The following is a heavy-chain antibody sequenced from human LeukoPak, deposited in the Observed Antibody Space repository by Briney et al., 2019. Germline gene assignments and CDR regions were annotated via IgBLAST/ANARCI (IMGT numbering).Heavy chain of an antibody. CDR2: LWYDGSNE. J-gene: IGHJ6*03. Sequence: QPGGSLRLSCVASGFTFRNYGMHWVRQAPGKGLEWLSLLWYDGSNEYYADSVKGRFTISRDNSKNTLYLQMNSLRAEDTAVYYCEKGMTTGPRSVYHYMDVWGKGTTVTVSS. CDR3: EKGMTTGPRSVYHYMDV. CDR1: GFTFRNYG. V-gene: IGHV3-33*06. D-gene: IGHD4-17*01.